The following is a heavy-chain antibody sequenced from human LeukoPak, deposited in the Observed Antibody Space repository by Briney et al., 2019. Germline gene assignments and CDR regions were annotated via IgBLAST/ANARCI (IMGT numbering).Heavy chain of an antibody. D-gene: IGHD2-2*01. CDR1: GFTFSSYA. CDR2: ISYDGSNK. Sequence: GRSLRLSCAASGFTFSSYAMHWVRQAPGKGLEWVAVISYDGSNKYYADSVKGRFTISRDNSKNTLYLQMNSLRAEDTAVYYCAKGEGYQLLKGFDYWGQGTLVTVSS. V-gene: IGHV3-30*04. CDR3: AKGEGYQLLKGFDY. J-gene: IGHJ4*02.